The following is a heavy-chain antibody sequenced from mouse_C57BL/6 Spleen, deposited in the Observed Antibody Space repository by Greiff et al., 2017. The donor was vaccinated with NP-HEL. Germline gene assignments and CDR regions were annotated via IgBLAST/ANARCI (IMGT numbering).Heavy chain of an antibody. CDR1: GYTFTSYW. J-gene: IGHJ4*01. V-gene: IGHV1-61*01. Sequence: VQLQQPGAELVRPGSSVKLSCKASGYTFTSYWMDWVKQRPGQGLEWIGNIYPSDSETHYNQKFKDKATLTVDKSSSTAYMQLSSLTSEDSAVDDCARLGSSYYAMDYWGQGTSVTVSS. CDR2: IYPSDSET. CDR3: ARLGSSYYAMDY. D-gene: IGHD1-1*01.